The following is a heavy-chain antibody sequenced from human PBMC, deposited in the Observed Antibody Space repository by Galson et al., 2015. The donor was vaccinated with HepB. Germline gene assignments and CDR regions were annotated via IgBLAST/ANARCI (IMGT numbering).Heavy chain of an antibody. J-gene: IGHJ4*02. CDR2: ISYDGNKR. CDR3: ARDTAPAY. V-gene: IGHV3-30*04. CDR1: GFTFRSYT. D-gene: IGHD5-18*01. Sequence: SLRLSCAASGFTFRSYTMHWVRQAPGKGLEWVALISYDGNKRYYADSVKGRFTISRDNFKNTLYLQMNSLRGEDTAVYYCARDTAPAYWGQGTLVTVSS.